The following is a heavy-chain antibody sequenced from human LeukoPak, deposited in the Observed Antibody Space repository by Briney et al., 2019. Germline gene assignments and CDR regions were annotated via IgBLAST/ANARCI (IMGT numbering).Heavy chain of an antibody. CDR3: ARGNWRYFDY. V-gene: IGHV3-23*01. CDR1: GFTFSTYV. Sequence: GGSLRLSCAASGFTFSTYVMSWVRQAPGKGLEWVSAISGSGGSTYYADSVKGRFTISRDNSKNTLYLQMNSLGADDTAVYYCARGNWRYFDYWGQGTLVTVSS. J-gene: IGHJ4*02. D-gene: IGHD1-1*01. CDR2: ISGSGGST.